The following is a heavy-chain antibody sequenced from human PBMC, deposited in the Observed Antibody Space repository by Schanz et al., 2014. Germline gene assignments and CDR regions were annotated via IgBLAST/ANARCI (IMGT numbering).Heavy chain of an antibody. V-gene: IGHV1-18*01. CDR2: ISAFDDKT. CDR3: ARETTIITGGAFDV. Sequence: QVQLVQSGGEVKKPGASVKVSCQASGYTLKDHAMHWVRQAPGQGPEWMGWISAFDDKTDYAQNFQGRLIMTTDTSTTTVYMELRGLRSDDTAVYDCARETTIITGGAFDVWGQGTMVTVSS. J-gene: IGHJ3*01. CDR1: GYTLKDHA. D-gene: IGHD3-9*01.